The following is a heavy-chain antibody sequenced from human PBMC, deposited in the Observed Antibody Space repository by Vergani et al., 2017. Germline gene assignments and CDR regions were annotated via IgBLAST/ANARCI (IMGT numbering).Heavy chain of an antibody. CDR1: GYTLTELS. J-gene: IGHJ2*01. CDR3: ATHSGVGIWLQTWYFDL. V-gene: IGHV1-24*01. CDR2: FDPEDGET. Sequence: QVQLVQSGAEVKKPGASVKVSCKVSGYTLTELSMHWVRQAPGKGLEWMGGFDPEDGETIYAQQFQGRVTMTEDTSTDTAYMELSSLRSEDTAVYYSATHSGVGIWLQTWYFDLGGRGTLVTVSS. D-gene: IGHD5-24*01.